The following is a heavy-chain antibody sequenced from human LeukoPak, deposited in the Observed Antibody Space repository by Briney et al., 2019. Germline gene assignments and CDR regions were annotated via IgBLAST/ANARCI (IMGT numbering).Heavy chain of an antibody. V-gene: IGHV3-64*01. CDR3: ARGYCTSTSCLSYFDY. Sequence: GSPQILSCASSDFFFRHYAMHWVRQPARKGLEYVSIISSNWDSTYYATSLNGRIIISRDNSKNTLYLQMGSLRTEDMAVYYCARGYCTSTSCLSYFDYWGQGTLVSVSS. CDR1: DFFFRHYA. J-gene: IGHJ4*02. D-gene: IGHD2-2*01. CDR2: ISSNWDST.